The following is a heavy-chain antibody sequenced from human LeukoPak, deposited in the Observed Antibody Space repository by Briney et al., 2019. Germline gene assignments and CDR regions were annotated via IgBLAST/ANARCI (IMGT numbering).Heavy chain of an antibody. CDR3: RRAVPDYYDSSGYYSHAFDI. Sequence: PSETLSLTCTVSGGSISSYYWSWLRQPPGKGLEWIGYIYYSGSTNYNPSLKRRVTMSVDTSMKQFTLNLSSVTAADTVVYYCRRAVPDYYDSSGYYSHAFDIWGQGTMVTVSS. V-gene: IGHV4-59*01. J-gene: IGHJ3*02. D-gene: IGHD3-22*01. CDR2: IYYSGST. CDR1: GGSISSYY.